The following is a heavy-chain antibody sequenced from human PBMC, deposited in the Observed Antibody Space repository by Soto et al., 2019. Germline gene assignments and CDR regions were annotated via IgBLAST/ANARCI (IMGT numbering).Heavy chain of an antibody. CDR3: ARDLPGYYDSSGSGTDY. D-gene: IGHD3-22*01. Sequence: VELCCEAWGGTNGSCSLRWVRQAPGQGLEWMGGIIPIFGTANYAQKFQGRVTITADKSTSTAYMELSSLRSEDTAVYYCARDLPGYYDSSGSGTDYWGQRALVTSP. CDR2: IIPIFGTA. V-gene: IGHV1-69*06. J-gene: IGHJ4*02. CDR1: GGTNGSCS.